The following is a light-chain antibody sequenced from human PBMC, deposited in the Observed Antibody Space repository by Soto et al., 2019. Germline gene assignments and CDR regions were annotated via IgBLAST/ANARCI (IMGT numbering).Light chain of an antibody. V-gene: IGKV1-39*01. CDR2: AAS. J-gene: IGKJ1*01. CDR3: QQSYGIPQT. CDR1: QRIGTN. Sequence: DIQMTQSPSSLSASIGDRVTLTCRASQRIGTNLNWYQEQPGKAPKLLIYAASILQSGVPSRFSVSGSGIDFTLAISSLHPEDFTPYYCQQSYGIPQTFGPGTKVEIK.